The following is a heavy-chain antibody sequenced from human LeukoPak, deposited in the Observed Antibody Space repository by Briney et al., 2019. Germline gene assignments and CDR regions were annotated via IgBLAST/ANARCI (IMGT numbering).Heavy chain of an antibody. CDR2: IRSKANSYAT. V-gene: IGHV3-73*01. Sequence: GGSLRLSCAASGFTFSGSAMHWVRQASGKGLEWVGSIRSKANSYATAYAASVKGRFTISRDDSKNTAYLQMNSLKTEDTAVYYCTRRVDSSGYYGIDYWGKGTLVTVSS. CDR3: TRRVDSSGYYGIDY. J-gene: IGHJ4*02. CDR1: GFTFSGSA. D-gene: IGHD3-22*01.